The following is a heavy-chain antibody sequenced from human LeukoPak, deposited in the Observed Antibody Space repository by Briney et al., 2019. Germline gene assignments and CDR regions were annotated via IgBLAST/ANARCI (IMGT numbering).Heavy chain of an antibody. CDR2: INSDGSEG. J-gene: IGHJ3*01. CDR3: ARSSYSSSSNV. D-gene: IGHD6-6*01. CDR1: GFTFSGFW. Sequence: GGSLRLSCAVSGFTFSGFWMNWSRQAPGKGLEWVASINSDGSEGYYADVVKGRFTISRDNAKNSLYLQINSLRAEDTAVYYCARSSYSSSSNVWGQGTMVTVSS. V-gene: IGHV3-7*03.